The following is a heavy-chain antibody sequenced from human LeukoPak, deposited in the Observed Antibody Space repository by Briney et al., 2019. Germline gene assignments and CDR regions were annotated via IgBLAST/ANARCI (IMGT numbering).Heavy chain of an antibody. Sequence: PGGSLRLSCAASGFTVSSNYMSWVRQAPGKGLEWVSVIYSGGSTYYADSVKGRFTISRDNSKNTLYLQMNSLRAEDTAVYYCARDSSNYYDSSGYYYYGMDVWGQGTTVTVSS. CDR3: ARDSSNYYDSSGYYYYGMDV. D-gene: IGHD3-22*01. V-gene: IGHV3-66*02. CDR1: GFTVSSNY. CDR2: IYSGGST. J-gene: IGHJ6*02.